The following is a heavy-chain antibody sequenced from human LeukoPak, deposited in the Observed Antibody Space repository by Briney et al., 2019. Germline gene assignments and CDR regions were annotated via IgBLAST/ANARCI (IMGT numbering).Heavy chain of an antibody. Sequence: GESLKISCKVSGNSINIYWIGWVRQMPGKGLEWMGIIYPGDSDTRYSPSFQGQVTISADKSINTAYLQWSSLKASDTAMYYCARRVVNNRNWYFNLWGRGTLVTVSS. V-gene: IGHV5-51*01. CDR2: IYPGDSDT. CDR1: GNSINIYW. D-gene: IGHD4-23*01. CDR3: ARRVVNNRNWYFNL. J-gene: IGHJ2*01.